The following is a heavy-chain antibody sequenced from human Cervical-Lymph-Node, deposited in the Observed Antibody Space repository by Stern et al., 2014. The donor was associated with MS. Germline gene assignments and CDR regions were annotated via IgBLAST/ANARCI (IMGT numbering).Heavy chain of an antibody. CDR2: ISGSGGST. V-gene: IGHV3-23*04. CDR1: GFTFSSYA. CDR3: AKDAQWLPFDY. D-gene: IGHD6-19*01. J-gene: IGHJ4*02. Sequence: EQLAQPGGGLVQPGGSLRLPCAASGFTFSSYAMSWVRQAPGKGPASVSAISGSGGSTYYADSVKGRFTISRDNSKNTLYLQMNSLRAEDTAVYYCAKDAQWLPFDYWGQGTLVTVSS.